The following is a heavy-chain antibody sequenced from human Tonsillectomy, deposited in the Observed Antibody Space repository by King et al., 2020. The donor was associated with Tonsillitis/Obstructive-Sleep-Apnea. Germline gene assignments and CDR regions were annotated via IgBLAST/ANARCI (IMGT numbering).Heavy chain of an antibody. Sequence: QLVQSGAEVKKPGSSVKVSCKASGGTFSSYAITWVRQAPGQGLEWMGRIIPMLGIANYAQKFQGRVTITADKSTSTAYMELSSLGSEDTDLCYCARADYSGDGIYYFYYRGVGGKGTAVSVS. V-gene: IGHV1-69*04. D-gene: IGHD5-12*01. J-gene: IGHJ6*03. CDR3: ARADYSGDGIYYFYYRGV. CDR2: IIPMLGIA. CDR1: GGTFSSYA.